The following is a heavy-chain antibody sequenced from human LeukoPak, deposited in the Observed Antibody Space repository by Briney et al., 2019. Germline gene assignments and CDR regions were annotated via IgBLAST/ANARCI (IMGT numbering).Heavy chain of an antibody. CDR1: GDSISTNIYY. Sequence: SETLSLTCTVSGDSISTNIYYWGWIRQPPGKGLEWIGRIHYSGIPYYNPSLESRVTISVDTSKNQFSLKLSSVTAADTAVYYCARAIAALGETYWFDPWGEGTLVTVSS. V-gene: IGHV4-39*01. J-gene: IGHJ5*02. CDR3: ARAIAALGETYWFDP. D-gene: IGHD6-6*01. CDR2: IHYSGIP.